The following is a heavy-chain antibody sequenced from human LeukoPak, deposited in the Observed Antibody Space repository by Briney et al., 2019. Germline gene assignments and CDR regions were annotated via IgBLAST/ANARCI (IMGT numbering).Heavy chain of an antibody. Sequence: GGSLRLSCAASGFTFSSYGMHWVRQAPGKGLEWVAVISYDGSNKYYADSVKGRFTISRDNSKNTLYLQMNSLRAEDTAVYYCAKGDYGMDVWGQRDHGHRLL. V-gene: IGHV3-30*18. J-gene: IGHJ6*04. CDR2: ISYDGSNK. CDR1: GFTFSSYG. CDR3: AKGDYGMDV.